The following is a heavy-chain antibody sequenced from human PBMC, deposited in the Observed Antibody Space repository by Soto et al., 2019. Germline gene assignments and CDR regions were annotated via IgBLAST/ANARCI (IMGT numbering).Heavy chain of an antibody. CDR1: CGTIASTNF. CDR2: IFHSGRT. CDR3: ARDDGEGDYYYYGMDV. Sequence: KASETLSLTCAFSCGTIASTNFWTWVRQPPGKGLEWIGEIFHSGRTNYNPSLESRVTISIDMSKNQFSLNLTSVTAADTAVYYCARDDGEGDYYYYGMDVWGQGTTVTVSS. V-gene: IGHV4-4*02. D-gene: IGHD4-17*01. J-gene: IGHJ6*02.